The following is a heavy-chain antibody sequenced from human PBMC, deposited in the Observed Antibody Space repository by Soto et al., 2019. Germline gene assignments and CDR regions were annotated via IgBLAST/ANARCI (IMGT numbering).Heavy chain of an antibody. D-gene: IGHD1-20*01. CDR1: GYTFTTYG. V-gene: IGHV1-18*04. J-gene: IGHJ4*02. CDR3: ARAEKSVTGNRGGY. Sequence: QAQLVQSGAEVKKPGASVKVSCKAFGYTFTTYGISWVRQAPGQGLEWMGWINPYNHNTYYAQKIQGRLTMTTDTSTSTAYMEVRSLRSGDSAIYYGARAEKSVTGNRGGYWGQGTAVTVSS. CDR2: INPYNHNT.